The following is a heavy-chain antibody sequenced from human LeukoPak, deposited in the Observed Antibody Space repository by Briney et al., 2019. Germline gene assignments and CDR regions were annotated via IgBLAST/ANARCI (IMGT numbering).Heavy chain of an antibody. V-gene: IGHV4-61*01. CDR3: ARGNYDHSGYDL. D-gene: IGHD3-22*01. CDR1: GFSVSSVYY. CDR2: IYHSGST. J-gene: IGHJ2*01. Sequence: SETLSLTCTVSGFSVSSVYYWGWIRQPPGKGLEWMGYIYHSGSTKYNPSLRSRVTISVDTSKNQFSLKLSSVTAADTAVYYCARGNYDHSGYDLWGRGTLVTVSS.